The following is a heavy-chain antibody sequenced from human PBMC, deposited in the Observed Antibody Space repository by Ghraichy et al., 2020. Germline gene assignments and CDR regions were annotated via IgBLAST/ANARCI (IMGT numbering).Heavy chain of an antibody. Sequence: SETLSLTCSVSGGSMSTFHWSWVRKSPGKGLEWIGNIFYTGTATYNSALKSRVTISIDTSTNQFSLKLRSMTAADTAVYYCARVVTSYCGDDCYSHYFAFWGQAPLVTDSS. CDR2: IFYTGTA. CDR1: GGSMSTFH. CDR3: ARVVTSYCGDDCYSHYFAF. D-gene: IGHD2-21*02. J-gene: IGHJ4*02. V-gene: IGHV4-59*01.